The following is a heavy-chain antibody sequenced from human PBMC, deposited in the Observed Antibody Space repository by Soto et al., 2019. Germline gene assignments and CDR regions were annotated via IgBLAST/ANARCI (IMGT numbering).Heavy chain of an antibody. CDR1: GYSFTSYW. V-gene: IGHV5-51*01. J-gene: IGHJ4*02. CDR2: IFPGDSNT. CDR3: ARLVDGYPGY. Sequence: PGECLKISCKGSGYSFTSYWINWVRQMPGKGLEWMGIIFPGDSNTRYSPSFQGHVTISADKSISTAFLQWSSLKASDTAMYYCARLVDGYPGYWGQGTLVTVSS. D-gene: IGHD5-12*01.